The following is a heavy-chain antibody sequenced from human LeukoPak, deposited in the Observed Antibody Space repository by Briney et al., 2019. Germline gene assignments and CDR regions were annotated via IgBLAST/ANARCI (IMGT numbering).Heavy chain of an antibody. CDR2: ISGSGGST. V-gene: IGHV3-23*01. J-gene: IGHJ3*02. CDR3: AKGAGYYYDSSGSPDAFDI. D-gene: IGHD3-22*01. Sequence: GASLRLSCAASGFTFSSYAMSWVRQAPGKGLEWVSAISGSGGSTYYADSVKGRFTISRDNSKNTLYLQMNSLRAEDTAVYYCAKGAGYYYDSSGSPDAFDIWGQGTVVTVSS. CDR1: GFTFSSYA.